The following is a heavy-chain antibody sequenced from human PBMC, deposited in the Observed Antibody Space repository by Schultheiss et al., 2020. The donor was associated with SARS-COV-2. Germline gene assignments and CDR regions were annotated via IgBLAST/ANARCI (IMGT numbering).Heavy chain of an antibody. V-gene: IGHV3-23*01. Sequence: GGSLRLSCAASGFTFSSYAMSWVRQGPGKGLEWVSTFSAGGSTHYADSVKGRFTISRDNSKNTLYLQMNSLRAEDTAVYYCAKTPRRYCSSTSCYYFDYWGQGTLVTVSS. CDR3: AKTPRRYCSSTSCYYFDY. CDR1: GFTFSSYA. D-gene: IGHD2-2*01. J-gene: IGHJ4*02. CDR2: FSAGGST.